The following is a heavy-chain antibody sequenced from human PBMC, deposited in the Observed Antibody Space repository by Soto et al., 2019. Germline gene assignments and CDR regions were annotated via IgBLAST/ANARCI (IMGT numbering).Heavy chain of an antibody. CDR3: ATYNGYDNNWFDP. CDR1: GGSFSGYY. CDR2: INHSGST. Sequence: SETLSLTCAVYGGSFSGYYWSWIRQPPGKGLEWIGEINHSGSTNYNPSLKSRVTISVDTSKNQFSLKLSSVTAADTAVYYCATYNGYDNNWFDPWGQGTLVTVSS. D-gene: IGHD5-12*01. J-gene: IGHJ5*02. V-gene: IGHV4-34*01.